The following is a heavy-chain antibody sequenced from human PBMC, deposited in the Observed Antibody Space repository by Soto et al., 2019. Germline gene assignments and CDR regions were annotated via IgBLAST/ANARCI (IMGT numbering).Heavy chain of an antibody. CDR3: GRCFSGNYPSRHEEQYYSDS. CDR2: IYYSGYT. D-gene: IGHD1-26*01. V-gene: IGHV4-59*01. J-gene: IGHJ4*02. CDR1: GDSIRSYY. Sequence: PSETLSLTCTGSGDSIRSYYCSWIRQPPGKGLEWIGYIYYSGYTSYNPSLKSRVNISVDTSKNQFSLKLNSVTAADTAVYYCGRCFSGNYPSRHEEQYYSDSGGQGTIVTVAS.